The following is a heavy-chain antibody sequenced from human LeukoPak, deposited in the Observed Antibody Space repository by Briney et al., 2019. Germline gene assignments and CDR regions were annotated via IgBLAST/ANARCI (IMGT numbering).Heavy chain of an antibody. Sequence: GGSLRLSCAGSGFTFSTSWMHWVRQAPGQGLVWVSRINSDGSTINYADSVQGRFTISRDNAKSTLYRQMNSLRAEDTATYYCAREWYEYGGGFGGYWGQGTLVTVSS. V-gene: IGHV3-74*01. CDR2: INSDGSTI. D-gene: IGHD4-23*01. J-gene: IGHJ4*02. CDR1: GFTFSTSW. CDR3: AREWYEYGGGFGGY.